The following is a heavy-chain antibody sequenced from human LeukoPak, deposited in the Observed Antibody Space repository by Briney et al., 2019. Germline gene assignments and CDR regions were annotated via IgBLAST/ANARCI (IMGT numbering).Heavy chain of an antibody. CDR3: AREGGHLPHYYYGMDV. CDR2: IIPIFGTA. D-gene: IGHD3-16*01. Sequence: ASVKVSCKASGGTFSSYAISWVRQAPGQGLEWMGGIIPIFGTANYAQKFQGRVTITADESTSTAYMELSSLRSEDTAVYYCAREGGHLPHYYYGMDVWGQGTTVTVSS. J-gene: IGHJ6*02. CDR1: GGTFSSYA. V-gene: IGHV1-69*01.